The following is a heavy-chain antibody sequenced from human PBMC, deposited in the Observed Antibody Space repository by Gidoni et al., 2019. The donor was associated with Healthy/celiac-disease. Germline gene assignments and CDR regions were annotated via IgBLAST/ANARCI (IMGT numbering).Heavy chain of an antibody. V-gene: IGHV3-7*03. Sequence: EGQLVESGGGWVQPGGSLRLSCAASGFTFSRYWMSWVRQAPGQGLEWVANIKQDGSEKYYVDSVKGRFTISRDNAKNSLYLQMNSLRAEDTAVYYCARGGIVVVVAANYYMDVWGKGTTVTVSS. J-gene: IGHJ6*03. D-gene: IGHD2-15*01. CDR2: IKQDGSEK. CDR3: ARGGIVVVVAANYYMDV. CDR1: GFTFSRYW.